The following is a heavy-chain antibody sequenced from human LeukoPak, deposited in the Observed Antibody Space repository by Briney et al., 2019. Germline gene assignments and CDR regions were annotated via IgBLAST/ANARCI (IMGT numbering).Heavy chain of an antibody. CDR1: GFRFSDYG. CDR2: IAYDGSLR. CDR3: ARDQLVQGYYYYYGMDV. Sequence: PGGSLRLSCAASGFRFSDYGMHWVRQAPGKGLEWVAVIAYDGSLRYYADYVKGRFTISRDNSKNTLLLQINSLRAEDTAVYYCARDQLVQGYYYYYGMDVWGQGTTVTVSS. D-gene: IGHD6-13*01. J-gene: IGHJ6*02. V-gene: IGHV3-30*03.